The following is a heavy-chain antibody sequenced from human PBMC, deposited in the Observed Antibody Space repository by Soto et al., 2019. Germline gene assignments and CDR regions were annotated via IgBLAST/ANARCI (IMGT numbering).Heavy chain of an antibody. CDR3: ARDAYYDMGV. V-gene: IGHV3-74*01. CDR1: GFTFSTYW. CDR2: INSDGSTT. J-gene: IGHJ6*02. Sequence: EVQLVESGGGLVQPGGSLRLSCVGSGFTFSTYWMHWVRQAPGKGLVWVSRINSDGSTTNYADSVKGRFTISRDNAKNTLSLQMTRLRAEDTAVYYCARDAYYDMGVWGRGTTVTVSS.